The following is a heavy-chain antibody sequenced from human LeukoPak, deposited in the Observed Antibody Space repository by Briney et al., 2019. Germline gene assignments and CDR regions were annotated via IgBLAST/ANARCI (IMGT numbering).Heavy chain of an antibody. Sequence: GGSLRLSCAASGFTFSSYSMNWVRQAPGKGLEWFSSISSSSSYIYYADSVKGRFTISRDNAKNSLYLQMNSLRAEDTAVYYCARAGTHSSSLDYWGQGTLVTVSS. CDR3: ARAGTHSSSLDY. J-gene: IGHJ4*02. D-gene: IGHD6-6*01. V-gene: IGHV3-21*01. CDR1: GFTFSSYS. CDR2: ISSSSSYI.